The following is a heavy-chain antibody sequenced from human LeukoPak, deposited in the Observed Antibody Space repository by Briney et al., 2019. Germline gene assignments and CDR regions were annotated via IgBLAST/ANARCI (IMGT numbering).Heavy chain of an antibody. CDR3: AKGGVTARFDY. V-gene: IGHV3-23*01. D-gene: IGHD2-21*02. CDR2: ISVGGGSSA. J-gene: IGHJ4*02. CDR1: GFTFSSYA. Sequence: SGGSLRLSCAASGFTFSSYAMTWVRRAPGKGLEWVSSISVGGGSSAYYAASVKGRFTISRDNSKNTLYLQMNSLRAEDMAVYYCAKGGVTARFDYWGQGTLVTVSS.